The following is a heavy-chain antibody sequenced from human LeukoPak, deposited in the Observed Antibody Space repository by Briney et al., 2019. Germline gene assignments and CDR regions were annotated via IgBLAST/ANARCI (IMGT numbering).Heavy chain of an antibody. J-gene: IGHJ4*02. CDR1: GFTFSSYA. V-gene: IGHV3-23*01. Sequence: GGSLRLSCAASGFTFSSYAMSWVRQAPGMGLEWVSSTRDNGGKTYYADSVQGRFAISRDNSKNTLFLQMDSLRADDTAVYYCASTASYCGSDCYSYLDYWGQGILVTVFS. CDR2: TRDNGGKT. CDR3: ASTASYCGSDCYSYLDY. D-gene: IGHD2-21*02.